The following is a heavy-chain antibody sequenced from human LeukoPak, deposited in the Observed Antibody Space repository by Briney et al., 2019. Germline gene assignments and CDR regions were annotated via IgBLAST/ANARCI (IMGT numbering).Heavy chain of an antibody. J-gene: IGHJ4*02. CDR1: GFTFGDYA. Sequence: GGSLRLSCTASGFTFGDYAMSWFRQAPGKGLEWVGFIRSRAYGGTTEYAASVKGRFTISRDDSKSIAYLQMNSLKAEDTAVYYCTRDIVDGYCSSTSCYDVGGGLDYWGQGTLVTVSS. CDR3: TRDIVDGYCSSTSCYDVGGGLDY. V-gene: IGHV3-49*03. CDR2: IRSRAYGGTT. D-gene: IGHD2-2*01.